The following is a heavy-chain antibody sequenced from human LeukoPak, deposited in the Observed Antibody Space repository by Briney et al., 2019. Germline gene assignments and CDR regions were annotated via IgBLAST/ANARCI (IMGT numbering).Heavy chain of an antibody. J-gene: IGHJ4*02. V-gene: IGHV3-23*01. CDR2: VTVDGGTT. D-gene: IGHD2-2*01. CDR3: AKDCCSNTGLFDY. Sequence: PGGSLRPSCAASGLTFSTYAMSWVRQAPGKGLEWVSTVTVDGGTTYYADSVKGRFTISRDNSKNTLYLQMNSLRTEDTAVHYCAKDCCSNTGLFDYWGQGTRVTVSS. CDR1: GLTFSTYA.